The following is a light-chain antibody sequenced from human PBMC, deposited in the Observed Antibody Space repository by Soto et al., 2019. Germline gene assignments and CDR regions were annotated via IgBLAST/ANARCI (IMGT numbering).Light chain of an antibody. V-gene: IGKV2-30*01. Sequence: DVVMTQSPLSLPVTLGQPASISCRSSQSLEYSDGNTYLNWFQQRPGQSPRRLIYKVSNRDSGVPDRFSGSGSGTDFTLKISRVEAEDVGVYYCMQGTHWPWTFGQGTKVEIE. CDR1: QSLEYSDGNTY. CDR3: MQGTHWPWT. J-gene: IGKJ1*01. CDR2: KVS.